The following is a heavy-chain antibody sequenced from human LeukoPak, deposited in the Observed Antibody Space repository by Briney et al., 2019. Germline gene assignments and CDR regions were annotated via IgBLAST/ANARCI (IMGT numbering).Heavy chain of an antibody. D-gene: IGHD1-1*01. Sequence: PGGSLRLSCAASGFTFSNYWISWVRQTPGEGLEYLANINQVGSQTYYMDSVKGRFTISRDNAKNSLYLQMDSLRAEDTAVYYCATNSGKRFDYWGQGTLVTVSS. V-gene: IGHV3-7*01. J-gene: IGHJ4*02. CDR1: GFTFSNYW. CDR2: INQVGSQT. CDR3: ATNSGKRFDY.